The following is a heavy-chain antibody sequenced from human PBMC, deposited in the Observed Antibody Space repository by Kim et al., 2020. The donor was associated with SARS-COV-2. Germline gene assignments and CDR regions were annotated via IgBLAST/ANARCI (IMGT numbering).Heavy chain of an antibody. V-gene: IGHV3-30-3*01. J-gene: IGHJ6*02. CDR3: ARDQYIGAGGTTLTDNCYGVDV. Sequence: GGSLRLSCGASGFVFSTYAMHWVRQAPGKGLEWVTVISYDGSIKYYADSVKGRFTISRDNSKNTLYLQMSSLRAGDTAVYYCARDQYIGAGGTTLTDNCYGVDVWGQGTTVTVSS. CDR2: ISYDGSIK. D-gene: IGHD6-13*01. CDR1: GFVFSTYA.